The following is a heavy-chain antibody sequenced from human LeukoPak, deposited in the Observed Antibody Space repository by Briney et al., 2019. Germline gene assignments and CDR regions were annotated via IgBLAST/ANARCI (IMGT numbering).Heavy chain of an antibody. D-gene: IGHD2-15*01. CDR3: ARVMGYCSGGSCYGMDV. CDR2: ISYDGSNK. CDR1: GFTFSSYG. Sequence: GGSLRLSCAASGFTFSSYGMHWVRQAPGKGLEWVAVISYDGSNKYYADSVKGRFTISRDNSKNTLYLQMNSLRAEDTAVYYCARVMGYCSGGSCYGMDVWGQGTTVTVSS. J-gene: IGHJ6*02. V-gene: IGHV3-30*03.